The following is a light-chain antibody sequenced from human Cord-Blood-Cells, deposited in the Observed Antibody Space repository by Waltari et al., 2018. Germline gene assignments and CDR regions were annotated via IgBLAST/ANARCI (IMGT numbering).Light chain of an antibody. CDR1: SSDVGGYNY. CDR2: EVS. J-gene: IGLJ1*01. Sequence: QSALTQPPSASGSPGQSVTISCTGTSSDVGGYNYVSWYQQHPGKAPKRMIYEVSKRPSGVPDRLSGSEAGSTASLAVAGLQAEDEAHYYCSSYAGSNNFVFGPGTNVAVL. CDR3: SSYAGSNNFV. V-gene: IGLV2-8*01.